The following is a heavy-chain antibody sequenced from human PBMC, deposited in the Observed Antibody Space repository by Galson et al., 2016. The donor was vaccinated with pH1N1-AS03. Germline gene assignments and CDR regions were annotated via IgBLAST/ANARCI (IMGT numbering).Heavy chain of an antibody. CDR2: INPSGGST. V-gene: IGHV1-46*03. CDR3: AIQAAYQQNFHY. CDR1: GYTFIRYY. J-gene: IGHJ4*02. D-gene: IGHD3-16*01. Sequence: SVKVSCKASGYTFIRYYMHWVRQAPGRGLEWMGVINPSGGSTTYAEKFQGRVTMTRDTSTSTVYMELSSLRSEDTAVYSCAIQAAYQQNFHYWGQGTLVTVSS.